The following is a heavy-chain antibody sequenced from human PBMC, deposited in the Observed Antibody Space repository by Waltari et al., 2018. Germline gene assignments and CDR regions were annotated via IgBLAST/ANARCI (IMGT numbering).Heavy chain of an antibody. CDR1: GGSFSGYY. Sequence: QVQLQQWGAGLLKPSETLSLTCAVYGGSFSGYYWSWIRQPPGKGLEWIGEINHSGSTNYNPSLKSRVTISVDTSKNQFSLKLSSVTAADTAVYYCASRVVVTASDAFDIWGQGTMVTVSS. J-gene: IGHJ3*02. CDR2: INHSGST. V-gene: IGHV4-34*01. D-gene: IGHD2-21*02. CDR3: ASRVVVTASDAFDI.